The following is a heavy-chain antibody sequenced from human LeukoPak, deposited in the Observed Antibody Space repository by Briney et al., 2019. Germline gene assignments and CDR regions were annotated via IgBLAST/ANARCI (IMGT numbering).Heavy chain of an antibody. CDR1: GGSISSYY. D-gene: IGHD6-19*01. CDR2: IYHTGST. V-gene: IGHV4-34*01. Sequence: SETLSLTCAVYGGSISSYYWTWIRQSPGKGLEWIGDIYHTGSTNFSPSLKSRVTISMDTSKNQFSLNLRSVTAADTAVYYCARGDYGSGWFVEYWGQGTLVTVSS. J-gene: IGHJ4*02. CDR3: ARGDYGSGWFVEY.